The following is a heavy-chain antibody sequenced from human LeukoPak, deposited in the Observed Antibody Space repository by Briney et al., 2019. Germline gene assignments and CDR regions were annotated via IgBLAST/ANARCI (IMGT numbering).Heavy chain of an antibody. V-gene: IGHV3-7*01. CDR3: ARDSRGSYGDAFDI. Sequence: GGSLRLSCAASRFTFSSYWMSWVRQAPGKGLEWVANIKQDGSEKYYVDSVKGRFTISRDNAKNSLYLQMNSLRAEDTAVYYCARDSRGSYGDAFDIWGQGTMVTVSS. CDR1: RFTFSSYW. CDR2: IKQDGSEK. J-gene: IGHJ3*02. D-gene: IGHD1-26*01.